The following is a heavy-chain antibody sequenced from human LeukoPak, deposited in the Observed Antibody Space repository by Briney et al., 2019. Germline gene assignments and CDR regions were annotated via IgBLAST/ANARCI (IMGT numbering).Heavy chain of an antibody. D-gene: IGHD4-11*01. CDR1: GYTFTSYY. V-gene: IGHV1-46*01. J-gene: IGHJ6*03. CDR3: ARDKDYSESGLLGYYYYYMDV. Sequence: ASVKVSCKASGYTFTSYYMHWVRQAPGQGLEWMGIINPSDGSTSYAQKFQGRVTMARDTSTSTVYMELSSLRSEDTAVYYCARDKDYSESGLLGYYYYYMDVWGKGTTVTVSS. CDR2: INPSDGST.